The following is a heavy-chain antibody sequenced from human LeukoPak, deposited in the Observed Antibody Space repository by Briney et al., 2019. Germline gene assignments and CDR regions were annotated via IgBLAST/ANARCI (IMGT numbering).Heavy chain of an antibody. D-gene: IGHD6-6*01. CDR3: AREHSSSSGKVFDY. J-gene: IGHJ4*02. V-gene: IGHV1-2*02. CDR2: INPNSGGT. CDR1: GYTFPGYY. Sequence: ASVKVSCKASGYTFPGYYMHWVRQAPGQGLEWMGWINPNSGGTNFAQKFQGRVTMTRDTSISTAYMELSRLRSDDTAVYYCAREHSSSSGKVFDYWGQGTLVTVSS.